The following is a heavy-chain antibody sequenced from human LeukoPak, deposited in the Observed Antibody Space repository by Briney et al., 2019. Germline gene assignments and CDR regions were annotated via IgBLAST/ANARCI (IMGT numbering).Heavy chain of an antibody. D-gene: IGHD6-13*01. CDR3: ARDGGSSHPEYDY. CDR2: IYHSGST. Sequence: PSETLSLTCAVSGGSISSSNWWSWVRQPPGKGLEWIGEIYHSGSTNYNPSLKSRVTISVDKSKNQFSLKLSSVTAADTAVYYCARDGGSSHPEYDYWGQGTLVTVSS. J-gene: IGHJ4*02. V-gene: IGHV4-4*02. CDR1: GGSISSSNW.